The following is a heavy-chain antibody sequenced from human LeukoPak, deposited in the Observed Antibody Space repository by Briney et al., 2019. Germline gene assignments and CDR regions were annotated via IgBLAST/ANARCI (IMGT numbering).Heavy chain of an antibody. CDR2: ISGSGGST. Sequence: GGSLRLSCAASGITFSSYAMSWVRQAPGKGLEWVSAISGSGGSTYYADSVKGRFTISRDNSKNTLYLQMNSLRAEDTAVYYCAKDSSDYYDSSGGPYWGQGTLVTVSS. V-gene: IGHV3-23*01. D-gene: IGHD3-22*01. CDR3: AKDSSDYYDSSGGPY. CDR1: GITFSSYA. J-gene: IGHJ4*02.